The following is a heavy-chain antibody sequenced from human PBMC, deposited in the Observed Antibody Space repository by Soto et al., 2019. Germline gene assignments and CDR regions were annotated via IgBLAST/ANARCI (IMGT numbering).Heavy chain of an antibody. CDR2: INPNSGGT. D-gene: IGHD2-15*01. J-gene: IGHJ3*02. V-gene: IGHV1-2*04. CDR1: GYTFTGYY. CDR3: ARAMVVVVVAATAAFDI. Sequence: ASVKVSCKASGYTFTGYYMHWVRQAPGQGLEWMGWINPNSGGTNYAQKFQGWVTMTRDTSISTAYMELSSLRSEDTAVYYCARAMVVVVVAATAAFDIWGQGTMVTVSS.